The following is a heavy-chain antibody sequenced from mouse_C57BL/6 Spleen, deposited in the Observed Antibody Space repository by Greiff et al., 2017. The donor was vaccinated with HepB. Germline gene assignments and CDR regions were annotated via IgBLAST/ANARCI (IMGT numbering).Heavy chain of an antibody. D-gene: IGHD1-1*01. V-gene: IGHV1-15*01. J-gene: IGHJ4*01. CDR1: GYTFTDYE. CDR3: TRGDYYGSSYGDAMDY. CDR2: IDPETGGT. Sequence: VQLKESGAELVRPGASVTLSCKASGYTFTDYEMHWVKQTPVHGLEWIGAIDPETGGTAYNQKFKGKAILTADKSSSTAYMELRSLTSEDSAVYYCTRGDYYGSSYGDAMDYWGQGTSVTVSS.